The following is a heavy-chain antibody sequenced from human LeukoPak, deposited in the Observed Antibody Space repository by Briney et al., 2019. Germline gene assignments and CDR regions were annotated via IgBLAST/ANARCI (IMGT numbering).Heavy chain of an antibody. Sequence: GASVKVSCKASAYTFTNYYIHWVRQPPGQGLEWMGIINPSGGSTSFAQKFQGRVTMTRDTSTSAVYMELSSLRSEDTAVYFCARDGGATTGTPYYYGLDVWGQGTTVTVSS. J-gene: IGHJ6*02. CDR1: AYTFTNYY. V-gene: IGHV1-46*01. D-gene: IGHD1-26*01. CDR2: INPSGGST. CDR3: ARDGGATTGTPYYYGLDV.